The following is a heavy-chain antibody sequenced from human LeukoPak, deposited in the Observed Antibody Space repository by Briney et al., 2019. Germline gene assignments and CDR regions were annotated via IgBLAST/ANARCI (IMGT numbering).Heavy chain of an antibody. Sequence: GGSLRLSCAASGFSFSTYAMNWVRQVPGKGLEWVSAIRDDGESTSYARSVSGRFTISRANSKSMLYLQMNSLRVEDTAVYYCAKFLRDFYDTDALDIWGQGTIVTVSS. J-gene: IGHJ3*02. D-gene: IGHD3-22*01. CDR2: IRDDGEST. CDR3: AKFLRDFYDTDALDI. V-gene: IGHV3-23*01. CDR1: GFSFSTYA.